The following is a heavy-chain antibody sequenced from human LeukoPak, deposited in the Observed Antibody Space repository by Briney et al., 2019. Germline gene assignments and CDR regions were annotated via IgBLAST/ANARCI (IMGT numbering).Heavy chain of an antibody. Sequence: PSETLSLTCTVSGGSISSYYWSWIRQPPEKGLEWIGYIYYSGSTNYNPSLKSRVTISVDTSKNQFSLKLSSVTAADTAVYYCAREVRGVNGWFDPWGQGTLVTVSS. CDR3: AREVRGVNGWFDP. CDR2: IYYSGST. CDR1: GGSISSYY. D-gene: IGHD3-10*01. V-gene: IGHV4-59*01. J-gene: IGHJ5*02.